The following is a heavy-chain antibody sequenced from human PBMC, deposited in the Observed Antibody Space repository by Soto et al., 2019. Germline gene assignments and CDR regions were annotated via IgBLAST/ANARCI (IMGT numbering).Heavy chain of an antibody. Sequence: KPSETLSLTCTVSGASISVHSYYWTWIRQPPGKGLEWIGSMFHSGSTHYNPSLKSRVTISVDTSKNHFSLRLSSVTASDTAVYYCARGHIVVVPTVGWFDPWGQGTLVTVSS. J-gene: IGHJ5*02. V-gene: IGHV4-39*02. CDR3: ARGHIVVVPTVGWFDP. CDR1: GASISVHSYY. CDR2: MFHSGST. D-gene: IGHD2-2*01.